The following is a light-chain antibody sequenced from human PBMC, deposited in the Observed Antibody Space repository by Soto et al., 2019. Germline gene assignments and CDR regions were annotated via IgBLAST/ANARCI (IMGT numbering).Light chain of an antibody. CDR1: QRDSSNY. V-gene: IGKV3-20*01. J-gene: IGKJ1*01. CDR2: CTS. Sequence: PVVIATLSCSTSQRDSSNYLAWYQQKSGQPPRLLIHCTSSRATGVPERFSGSGSGTDFSLTISRLQPEDFAVYYCQQYCSTRWTFGQGTKVDI. CDR3: QQYCSTRWT.